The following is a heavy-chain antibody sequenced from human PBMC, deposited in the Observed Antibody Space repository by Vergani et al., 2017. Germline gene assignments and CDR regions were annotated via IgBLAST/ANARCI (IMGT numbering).Heavy chain of an antibody. V-gene: IGHV1-69*12. CDR1: GGTFSSYA. CDR3: ACLYCSSTSCRPTYMDV. CDR2: IIPIFGTA. Sequence: QIQLVQSGAEVKKPGSSVKVSCKASGGTFSSYAISWVRQAPGQGLEWMGGIIPIFGTANYAQKFQGRVKITADESTSTAYMELSSLRSEDTAVYYCACLYCSSTSCRPTYMDVWGQGTTVTVSS. J-gene: IGHJ6*02. D-gene: IGHD2-2*01.